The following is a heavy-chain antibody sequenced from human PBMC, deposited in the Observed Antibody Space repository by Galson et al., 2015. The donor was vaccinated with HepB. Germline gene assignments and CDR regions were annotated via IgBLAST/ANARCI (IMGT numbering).Heavy chain of an antibody. V-gene: IGHV1-2*06. D-gene: IGHD4-23*01. CDR1: GYPFTGYY. J-gene: IGHJ6*02. CDR2: INPNSGGT. CDR3: ARAVSRLNGMDV. Sequence: SVKVSCKASGYPFTGYYMHWVRQAPRQGLEWMGRINPNSGGTNYTVKFQGRVTMTRDTSISTAYMELSRLRSDDTAVYYCARAVSRLNGMDVWGQGTTVTVSS.